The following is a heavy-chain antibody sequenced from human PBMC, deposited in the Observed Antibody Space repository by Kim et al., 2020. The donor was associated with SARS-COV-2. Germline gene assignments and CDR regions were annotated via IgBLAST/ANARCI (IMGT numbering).Heavy chain of an antibody. Sequence: ASVKVSCKASGYTFTSYGISWVRQAPGQGLEWMGWISAYNGNTNYAQKLQGRVTMTTDTSTSTAYMELRSLRSDDTAVYYCASTTGYYGSGSYYFDYPNDAFDIWGQGTMVTVSS. V-gene: IGHV1-18*01. D-gene: IGHD3-10*01. CDR3: ASTTGYYGSGSYYFDYPNDAFDI. J-gene: IGHJ3*02. CDR1: GYTFTSYG. CDR2: ISAYNGNT.